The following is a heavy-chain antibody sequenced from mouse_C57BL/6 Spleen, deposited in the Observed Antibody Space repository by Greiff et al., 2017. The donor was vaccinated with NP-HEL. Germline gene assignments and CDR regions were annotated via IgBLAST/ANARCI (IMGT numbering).Heavy chain of an antibody. D-gene: IGHD3-2*02. CDR3: ATGGSGWAY. V-gene: IGHV1-76*01. CDR2: IYPGSGNT. J-gene: IGHJ3*01. Sequence: LVESGAELVRPGASVKLSCKASGYTFTDYYINWVKQRPGQGLEWIARIYPGSGNTYYNEKFKGKATLTAEKSSSTAYMQLSSLTSEDSAVYFCATGGSGWAYWGQGTLVTVSA. CDR1: GYTFTDYY.